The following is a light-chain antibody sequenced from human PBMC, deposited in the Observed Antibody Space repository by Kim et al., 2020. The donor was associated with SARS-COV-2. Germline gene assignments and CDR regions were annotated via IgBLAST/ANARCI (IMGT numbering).Light chain of an antibody. Sequence: RAGQCASRNYVDGGQWEAGEGARLLIHDEATKATGIPKTFSGSGAGTDFKLTISRLEPEDDAVYYCQEYGRSAWTVGQGTKVDIK. CDR3: QEYGRSAWT. V-gene: IGKV3-20*01. J-gene: IGKJ1*01. CDR2: DEA. CDR1: QCASRNY.